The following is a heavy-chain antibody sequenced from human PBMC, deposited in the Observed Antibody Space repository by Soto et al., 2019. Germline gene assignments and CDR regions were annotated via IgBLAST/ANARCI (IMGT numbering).Heavy chain of an antibody. V-gene: IGHV5-51*01. D-gene: IGHD6-19*01. J-gene: IGHJ6*02. CDR3: ARQPSNGQWYV. Sequence: GESLEISCKGSGYIFTSYWIGWVRQMPGKGLEWMAIIYPGDSDIRYNPSFQGQVTISADKSISTAYLQWSSLKASDTAMYYCARQPSNGQWYVWGQGTAVTVSS. CDR1: GYIFTSYW. CDR2: IYPGDSDI.